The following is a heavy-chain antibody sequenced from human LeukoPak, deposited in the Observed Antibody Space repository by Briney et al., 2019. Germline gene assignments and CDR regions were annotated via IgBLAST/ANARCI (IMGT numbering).Heavy chain of an antibody. CDR1: GFTFSSYE. Sequence: GGSLRLSCAASGFTFSSYEMNWVRQAPGKGLEWVSYISSSGSTIYYADSVKGRFTISRDNSKNTPYLQMNSLRAEDTAVYYCARGAYYYDTSGFRDYWGQGTLVTVSS. V-gene: IGHV3-48*03. CDR3: ARGAYYYDTSGFRDY. D-gene: IGHD3-22*01. J-gene: IGHJ4*02. CDR2: ISSSGSTI.